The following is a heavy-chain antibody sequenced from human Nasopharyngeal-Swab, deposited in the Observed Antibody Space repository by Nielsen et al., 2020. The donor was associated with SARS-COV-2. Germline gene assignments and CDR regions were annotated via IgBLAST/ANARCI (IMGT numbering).Heavy chain of an antibody. CDR2: INPDSGDT. J-gene: IGHJ4*02. D-gene: IGHD3-22*01. V-gene: IGHV1-2*02. CDR3: ARDYYDNYDSDY. CDR1: GYTFTDYY. Sequence: APVKVSCKTSGYTFTDYYIHWLRQVPGQGLEWVGCINPDSGDTRYAQKFQGRVTVTRDRSRSTAYIELSRLRSDDTAVYYCARDYYDNYDSDYWGQGTLVTVSS.